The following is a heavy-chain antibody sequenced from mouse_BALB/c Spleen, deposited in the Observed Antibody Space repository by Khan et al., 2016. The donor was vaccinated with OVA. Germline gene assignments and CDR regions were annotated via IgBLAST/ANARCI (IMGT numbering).Heavy chain of an antibody. D-gene: IGHD2-5*01. V-gene: IGHV5-17*02. CDR1: GFTFSTFG. Sequence: EVELVESGGGLVQPGGSRKLSCAASGFTFSTFGMHWVRQAPRKGLEWVAYISSGSSTIYYVDTVKGRFTISRDNPKNTLYLQMTSLRSEDSAMYYCARSGSKFHWYFDVWGEGTSVTVSS. J-gene: IGHJ1*01. CDR2: ISSGSSTI. CDR3: ARSGSKFHWYFDV.